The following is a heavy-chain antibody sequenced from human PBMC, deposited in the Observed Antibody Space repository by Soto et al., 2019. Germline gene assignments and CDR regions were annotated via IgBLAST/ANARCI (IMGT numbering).Heavy chain of an antibody. V-gene: IGHV3-53*01. D-gene: IGHD6-13*01. CDR1: GFTVSSNY. CDR3: ARSSSWYSRGAFDI. J-gene: IGHJ3*02. CDR2: IYSGGST. Sequence: PGGSLRLSCAASGFTVSSNYMSWVRQAPGKGLEWVSVIYSGGSTYYADSVKGRFTISRDNSKNTLYLQMNSLRAEDTAVYYCARSSSWYSRGAFDIWGQGTMVTVSS.